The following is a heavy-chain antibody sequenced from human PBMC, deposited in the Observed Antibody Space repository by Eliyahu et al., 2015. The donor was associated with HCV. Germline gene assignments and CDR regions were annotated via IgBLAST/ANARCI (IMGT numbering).Heavy chain of an antibody. V-gene: IGHV4-34*01. Sequence: QVQLQQWGAGLLKPSETLSLTCAVYGGSFSGYXWSWIRQPPGKGLEWIGEINHSGSTNYNPSLKNRVTISVDTSKNQFSLKLSSVTAADTAVYYCARGRGDWLLQYYYYYYGMDVWGQGTTVTVSS. CDR3: ARGRGDWLLQYYYYYYGMDV. D-gene: IGHD3/OR15-3a*01. CDR1: GGSFSGYX. CDR2: INHSGST. J-gene: IGHJ6*02.